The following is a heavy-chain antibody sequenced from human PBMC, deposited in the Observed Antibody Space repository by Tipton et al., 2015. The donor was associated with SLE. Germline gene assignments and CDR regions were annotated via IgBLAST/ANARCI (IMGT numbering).Heavy chain of an antibody. Sequence: TLSLTCAVNGGSSSGYYWSWIRQSPGKGLEWMGHIFFTGSTSYNPSLKSRITLSIDTSKSQFSLRLRSVTAADTAVYFCARGFAVTDYFDYWGQGTLVTVSS. D-gene: IGHD4-17*01. J-gene: IGHJ4*02. CDR2: IFFTGST. CDR3: ARGFAVTDYFDY. V-gene: IGHV4-34*09. CDR1: GGSSSGYY.